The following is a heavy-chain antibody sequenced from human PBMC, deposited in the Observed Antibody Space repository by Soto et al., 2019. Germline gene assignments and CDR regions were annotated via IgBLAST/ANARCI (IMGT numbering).Heavy chain of an antibody. V-gene: IGHV3-21*01. Sequence: GGSLRLSCAASGFTFSSYSMNWVRQAPGKGLEWVSSISSSSSYIYYADSVKGRFTISRDNAKNSLYLQMKSLRAEDTAVYYCARHDYDILTGYFDYWGQGTLVTVSS. D-gene: IGHD3-9*01. CDR3: ARHDYDILTGYFDY. CDR1: GFTFSSYS. CDR2: ISSSSSYI. J-gene: IGHJ4*02.